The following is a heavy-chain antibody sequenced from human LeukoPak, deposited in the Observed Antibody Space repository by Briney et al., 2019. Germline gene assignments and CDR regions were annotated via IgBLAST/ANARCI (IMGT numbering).Heavy chain of an antibody. D-gene: IGHD1-26*01. V-gene: IGHV4-34*01. CDR3: ARGLVVGRYYYYGMDV. Sequence: PSETLSLTCAVYGGSFSGYYWSWIRQPPGKGLEWIGEINHSGSTNYNPSPKSRVTISVDTSKNQFSLKLSSVTAADTAVYYCARGLVVGRYYYYGMDVWGQGTTVTVSS. J-gene: IGHJ6*02. CDR1: GGSFSGYY. CDR2: INHSGST.